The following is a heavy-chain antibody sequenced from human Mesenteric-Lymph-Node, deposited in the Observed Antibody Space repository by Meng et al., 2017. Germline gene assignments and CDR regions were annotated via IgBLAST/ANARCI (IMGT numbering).Heavy chain of an antibody. D-gene: IGHD2-15*01. J-gene: IGHJ5*02. V-gene: IGHV5-51*01. CDR3: ARVKRQWGLDCSGGRCSSGSWTNRFDP. Sequence: GGSLRLSCKGSGYSFYGYWISWVRQMPGKGLEWMGIMYPGDSKTRYSPSFQGQVTISADKSISTAYLQWSSLKASDTAMYYCARVKRQWGLDCSGGRCSSGSWTNRFDPWGQGTLVTVSS. CDR1: GYSFYGYW. CDR2: MYPGDSKT.